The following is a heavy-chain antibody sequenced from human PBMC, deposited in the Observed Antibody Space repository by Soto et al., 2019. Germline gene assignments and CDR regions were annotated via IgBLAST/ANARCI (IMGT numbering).Heavy chain of an antibody. CDR2: IWYDGSNK. V-gene: IGHV3-33*01. CDR1: GFTFSSYG. Sequence: GGSLRLSCAASGFTFSSYGMHWVRQAPGKGLEWVAVIWYDGSNKYYADSVKGRFTISRDNSKNTLYLQMNSLRAEDTAVYYCAREIIAAAGPYDYYYGMDVWGQGTTVTVSS. J-gene: IGHJ6*02. D-gene: IGHD6-13*01. CDR3: AREIIAAAGPYDYYYGMDV.